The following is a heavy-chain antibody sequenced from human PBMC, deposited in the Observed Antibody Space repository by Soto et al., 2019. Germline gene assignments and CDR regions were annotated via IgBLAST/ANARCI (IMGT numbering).Heavy chain of an antibody. V-gene: IGHV4-59*08. CDR3: ARLSNWYFDL. Sequence: QVQLQESGPGLMKPSETLSLTCTVSGGSISSFYWSWIRQPPGKGLEWIGYVYYSGSTNYNPSLKSRVTISVDTSKNQFSLRLSSVTAADTAIYYCARLSNWYFDLWGRGTLVTVSS. CDR2: VYYSGST. J-gene: IGHJ2*01. CDR1: GGSISSFY.